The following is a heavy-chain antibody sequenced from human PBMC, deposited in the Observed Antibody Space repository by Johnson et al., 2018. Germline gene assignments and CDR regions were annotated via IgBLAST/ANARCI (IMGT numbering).Heavy chain of an antibody. CDR1: GFTFSNAW. Sequence: VQLQESGGGLVKPGGSLRVSCAASGFTFSNAWMSWVRQAPGKGLEWVGRIKTKTDGGTTDYAAAVKGRFTISRDDSKNTVYLQMNSLKTEDTAVYYCTTVSMTTFGPLWGQGTMVTVS. D-gene: IGHD3-16*01. CDR3: TTVSMTTFGPL. V-gene: IGHV3-15*01. J-gene: IGHJ3*01. CDR2: IKTKTDGGTT.